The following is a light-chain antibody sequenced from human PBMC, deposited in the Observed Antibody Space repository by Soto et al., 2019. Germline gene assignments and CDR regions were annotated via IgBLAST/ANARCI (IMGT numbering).Light chain of an antibody. Sequence: QTVVTQSPSVSGAPGQTVTISCTGSSSNIGAYYDVHWYQQVPGTAPKLLIYNNNNRPSGVPDRFSGSKSGTSASLAITGLQAEDEADYYCQSYDNSLSNYVFGTGTKVTVL. CDR1: SSNIGAYYD. CDR2: NNN. V-gene: IGLV1-40*01. CDR3: QSYDNSLSNYV. J-gene: IGLJ1*01.